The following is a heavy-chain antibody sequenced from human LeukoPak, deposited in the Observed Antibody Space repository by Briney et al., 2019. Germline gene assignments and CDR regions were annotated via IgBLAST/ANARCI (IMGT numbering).Heavy chain of an antibody. D-gene: IGHD3-22*01. CDR1: GGSITSSSYY. CDR3: ARDSYDSSGYYEPLDY. J-gene: IGHJ4*02. CDR2: IYYSGST. V-gene: IGHV4-39*07. Sequence: SETLSLTCTVSGGSITSSSYYWGWIRQPPGKGLEWIGNIYYSGSTFYNPSLKSRVTISVDTSKNQFSLKLSSVTAADTAVYYCARDSYDSSGYYEPLDYWGQGTLVTVSS.